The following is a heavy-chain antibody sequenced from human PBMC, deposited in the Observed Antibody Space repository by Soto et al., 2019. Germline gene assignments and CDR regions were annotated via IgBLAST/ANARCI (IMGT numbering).Heavy chain of an antibody. CDR2: VNSDGTNI. J-gene: IGHJ6*02. Sequence: GGSLRLSCAASGFTFSSYWMHWVRQAPGKGLVWVSRVNSDGTNIGYADSVKGRFTISRDNAKNTLYLQMNSLRAEDTAVYYCARLKQMVPGYYGLDVWGQGTTVTVSS. D-gene: IGHD2-8*01. CDR3: ARLKQMVPGYYGLDV. CDR1: GFTFSSYW. V-gene: IGHV3-74*01.